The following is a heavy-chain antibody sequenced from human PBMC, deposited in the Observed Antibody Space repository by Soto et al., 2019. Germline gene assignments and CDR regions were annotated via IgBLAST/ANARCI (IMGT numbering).Heavy chain of an antibody. Sequence: QVQLVQSGAEVRKPGASVKVSCKASGYTFTTYGIGWVRQAPGQGLEWMGWISGYNGHTKYAQKFQGRVTMTTDTFTSTVYMHLRSLRSDDTAVYYCAREGEMPYYYYGLDVWGQGTTVPVSS. CDR3: AREGEMPYYYYGLDV. J-gene: IGHJ6*02. CDR2: ISGYNGHT. CDR1: GYTFTTYG. D-gene: IGHD3-16*01. V-gene: IGHV1-18*01.